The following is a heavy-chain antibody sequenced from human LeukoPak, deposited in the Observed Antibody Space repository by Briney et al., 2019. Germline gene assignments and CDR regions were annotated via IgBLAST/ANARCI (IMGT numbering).Heavy chain of an antibody. V-gene: IGHV3-11*03. D-gene: IGHD6-13*01. CDR2: ISGSSSHT. J-gene: IGHJ4*02. Sequence: GGSLRLSCAASGFTFSDYYMNWIRQAPGKGLEWVSYISGSSSHTNYADPVKGRFTISRDNAKNSLYLQMNSLRAEDTAVYYCATRGHSSSWYYFDYWGQGTLVTVSS. CDR3: ATRGHSSSWYYFDY. CDR1: GFTFSDYY.